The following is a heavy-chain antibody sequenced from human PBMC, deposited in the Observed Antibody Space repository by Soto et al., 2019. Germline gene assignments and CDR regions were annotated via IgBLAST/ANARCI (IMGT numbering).Heavy chain of an antibody. V-gene: IGHV4-30-4*01. CDR1: GGSISSGDYY. J-gene: IGHJ5*02. D-gene: IGHD3-22*01. CDR3: AREYNKSGYRRLDP. Sequence: QVQLQETGPGLVKPSETLSLTCTVSGGSISSGDYYWSWIRQSPGKGLEWIGYSHHSGSTYYNPSLKTRATMSVVSSRNQFSLKLTSVTAADTAVYYCAREYNKSGYRRLDPWGQGTLVTVSS. CDR2: SHHSGST.